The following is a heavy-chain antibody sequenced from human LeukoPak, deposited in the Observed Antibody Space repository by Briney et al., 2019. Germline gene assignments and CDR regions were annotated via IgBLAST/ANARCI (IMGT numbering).Heavy chain of an antibody. CDR3: ARHPTIYDSSGYYLDY. Sequence: ESGPALVKPTQTLTLTCTFSGFSLSTSGMCVSWIRQPPGKALEWLARIDWDDDKYYSTSLKARLTISKDTSKNQVVLTMTNMDPVDTATYYCARHPTIYDSSGYYLDYWGQGTLVTVSS. CDR1: GFSLSTSGMC. D-gene: IGHD3-22*01. CDR2: IDWDDDK. J-gene: IGHJ4*02. V-gene: IGHV2-70*11.